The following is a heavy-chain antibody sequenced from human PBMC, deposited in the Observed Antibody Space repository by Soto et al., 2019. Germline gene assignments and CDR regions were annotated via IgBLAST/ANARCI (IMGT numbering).Heavy chain of an antibody. D-gene: IGHD1-26*01. CDR2: IGGGGDDT. Sequence: PGWSMRLSCASCGVIFNNFAMSWFRQAPGKGLEWVSSIGGGGDDTYYADYVKGRLTISRDNFKNTLNLQMDSLRGEDTAIYYCVKDRRSRNGVWDPFDVWGQGTAVTVSS. CDR1: GVIFNNFA. V-gene: IGHV3-23*01. J-gene: IGHJ3*01. CDR3: VKDRRSRNGVWDPFDV.